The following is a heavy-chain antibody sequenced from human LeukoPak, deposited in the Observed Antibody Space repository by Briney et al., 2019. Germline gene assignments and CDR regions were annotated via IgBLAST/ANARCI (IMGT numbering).Heavy chain of an antibody. D-gene: IGHD1-26*01. CDR1: GGSISSYF. J-gene: IGHJ5*02. Sequence: SETLSLTCTVSGGSISSYFWSWIRQPPGKGLEWIGYIYSSGRTKYNPSLKSRVTISVDTAKNQFSLNLSSVTAADTAVYSCARYIVGSTGWFDPWGQGILVTVSS. V-gene: IGHV4-59*01. CDR2: IYSSGRT. CDR3: ARYIVGSTGWFDP.